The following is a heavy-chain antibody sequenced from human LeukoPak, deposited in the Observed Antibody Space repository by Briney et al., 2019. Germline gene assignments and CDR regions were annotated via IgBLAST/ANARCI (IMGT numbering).Heavy chain of an antibody. D-gene: IGHD2-2*01. J-gene: IGHJ5*02. CDR1: GGSIMSSSCY. V-gene: IGHV4-39*01. Sequence: PSETLSLTCTVSGGSIMSSSCYWGWIRRPPGKGLEWIGSMYYSGSTYYKPSLKSRVTMSADTSKNQFSLKLSSVTAADTAVYYCARLVPPFSGWFDPWGQGTLVTVSS. CDR3: ARLVPPFSGWFDP. CDR2: MYYSGST.